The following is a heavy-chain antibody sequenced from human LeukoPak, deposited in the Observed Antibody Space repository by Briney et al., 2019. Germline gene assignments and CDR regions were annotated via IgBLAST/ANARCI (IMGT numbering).Heavy chain of an antibody. V-gene: IGHV1-69*04. CDR2: IIPILGIA. Sequence: GSSVKVSCKASGGTFSSYAISWVRQAPGQGLEWMGRIIPILGIANYAQKFQGRVTITADESTSTAYMELSSLRSEDTAVYYCALNLGWELEGRDYWGQGTLVTVSS. D-gene: IGHD1-26*01. CDR3: ALNLGWELEGRDY. J-gene: IGHJ4*02. CDR1: GGTFSSYA.